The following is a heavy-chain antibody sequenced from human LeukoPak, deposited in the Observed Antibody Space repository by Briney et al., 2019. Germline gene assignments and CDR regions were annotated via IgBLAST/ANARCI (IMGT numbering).Heavy chain of an antibody. CDR3: ASFLEWSGYYYGMDV. D-gene: IGHD3-3*02. Sequence: GGSLRLSCAASGFTFSSYWMHWVRQVPGKGLVWVSRITSEGSSTSYADSVKGRFTISRDNAKNSLYLQRNSLRAEDTAVYYCASFLEWSGYYYGMDVWGQGTTVTVSS. V-gene: IGHV3-74*01. CDR1: GFTFSSYW. J-gene: IGHJ6*02. CDR2: ITSEGSST.